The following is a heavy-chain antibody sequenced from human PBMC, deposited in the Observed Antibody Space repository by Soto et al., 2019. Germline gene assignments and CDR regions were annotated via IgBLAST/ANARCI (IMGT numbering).Heavy chain of an antibody. Sequence: EVQLGESGGGWVQPGGSLRLSCAVSGFTLSEHYIELVRQAPGKGLEWVGRSRNRARGYGTQYDASVKGRFTTSRDDSKNLLYLQMNSLRTEATAIYYRVRDTYFSDSSGYTRCFDSWSQGTLVTVSS. CDR1: GFTLSEHY. CDR2: SRNRARGYGT. J-gene: IGHJ4*02. D-gene: IGHD3-22*01. V-gene: IGHV3-72*01. CDR3: VRDTYFSDSSGYTRCFDS.